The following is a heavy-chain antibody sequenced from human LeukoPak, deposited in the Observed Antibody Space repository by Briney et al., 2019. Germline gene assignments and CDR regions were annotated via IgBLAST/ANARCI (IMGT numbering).Heavy chain of an antibody. J-gene: IGHJ5*02. D-gene: IGHD5-18*01. V-gene: IGHV1-69*06. Sequence: GSSVKVSCKASGGTFSSYAISWVRQAPGQGLEWMGGIIPIFGTANYAQKFQGRVTITADKSTSTAYMELSSLRSEDTAVYYCARDHSRGRYNWFDPWGQGTLVTVSS. CDR3: ARDHSRGRYNWFDP. CDR1: GGTFSSYA. CDR2: IIPIFGTA.